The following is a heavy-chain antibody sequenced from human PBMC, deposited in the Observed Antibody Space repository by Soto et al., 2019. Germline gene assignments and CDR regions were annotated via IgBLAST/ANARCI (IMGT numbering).Heavy chain of an antibody. CDR1: GYTFTSYY. V-gene: IGHV1-46*01. CDR2: INPSGGST. Sequence: ASVKVSCKASGYTFTSYYMHWVRQAPGQGLEWMGIINPSGGSTSYAQKFQGRVTMTRDTSTSTVYMELSSLRSEDTAVYYCASEDMITFGGDQDDAFDSWGQGTMVTVSS. CDR3: ASEDMITFGGDQDDAFDS. D-gene: IGHD3-16*01. J-gene: IGHJ3*02.